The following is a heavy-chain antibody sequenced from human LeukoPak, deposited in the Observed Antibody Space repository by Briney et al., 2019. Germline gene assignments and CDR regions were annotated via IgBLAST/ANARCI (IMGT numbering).Heavy chain of an antibody. J-gene: IGHJ4*02. Sequence: PSQTLSLTCTVSGGSISSGSYYWSWIRQPAGKGLEWIGRIYTSGSTNYSPSLKSRVTISVDTSKNQFSLKLSSVTAADTAVYYCARDGYNSHFDYWGQGTLVTVSS. V-gene: IGHV4-61*02. D-gene: IGHD5-24*01. CDR1: GGSISSGSYY. CDR2: IYTSGST. CDR3: ARDGYNSHFDY.